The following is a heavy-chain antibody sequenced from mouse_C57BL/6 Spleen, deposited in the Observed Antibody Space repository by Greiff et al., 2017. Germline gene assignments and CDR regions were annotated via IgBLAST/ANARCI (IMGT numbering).Heavy chain of an antibody. CDR2: ISYGGSN. V-gene: IGHV3-6*01. Sequence: VQLKESGPGLVKPSQSLSLTCSVTGYSITSGDYWNWIRPFPGNNLEWMGYISYGGSNNNNHSHKNRISITRDRSKNQFFLKLNSVTTEDTATYYCERDGYYSYFDYWGQGTTLTVSS. CDR1: GYSITSGDY. J-gene: IGHJ2*01. CDR3: ERDGYYSYFDY. D-gene: IGHD1-1*01.